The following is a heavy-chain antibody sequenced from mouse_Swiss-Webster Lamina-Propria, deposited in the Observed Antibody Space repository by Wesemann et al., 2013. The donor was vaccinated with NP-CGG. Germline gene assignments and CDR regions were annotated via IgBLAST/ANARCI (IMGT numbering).Heavy chain of an antibody. D-gene: IGHD2-3*01. V-gene: IGHV1-52*01. Sequence: IGMIDPSDSETRLNQKFKDKATLTVDKSSSTAYMQLSSPTSEDSAVYYCARSLYDGYPFRAMDYWGQGTSVTVSS. CDR3: ARSLYDGYPFRAMDY. J-gene: IGHJ4*01. CDR2: IDPSDSET.